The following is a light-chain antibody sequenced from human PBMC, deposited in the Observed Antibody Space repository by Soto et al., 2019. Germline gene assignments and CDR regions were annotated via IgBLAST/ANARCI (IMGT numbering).Light chain of an antibody. Sequence: GDRVTITCRASQTITTWMAWYQQKPGKAPKLLVYDASTLQSGVATRFSGSGSGTEFTLIISGLQPEDSATYYCQHYNSYSEAFGQGTKVDI. J-gene: IGKJ1*01. CDR2: DAS. CDR3: QHYNSYSEA. CDR1: QTITTW. V-gene: IGKV1-5*01.